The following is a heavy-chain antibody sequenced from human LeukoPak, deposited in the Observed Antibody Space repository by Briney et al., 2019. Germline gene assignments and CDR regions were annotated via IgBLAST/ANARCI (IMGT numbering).Heavy chain of an antibody. CDR1: GFTFSDYY. CDR3: ARGIGELRRAFDI. V-gene: IGHV3-11*01. CDR2: ISSSGSTI. D-gene: IGHD1-26*01. Sequence: GGSLRLSCAASGFTFSDYYMSWIRQAPGKGLEWVSYISSSGSTIYYAGSVKGRFAISRDNAKNSLYLQMNSLRAEDTAVYYCARGIGELRRAFDIWGQGTMVTVSS. J-gene: IGHJ3*02.